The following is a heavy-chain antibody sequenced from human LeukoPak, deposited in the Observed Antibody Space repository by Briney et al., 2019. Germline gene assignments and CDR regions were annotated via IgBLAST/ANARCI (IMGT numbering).Heavy chain of an antibody. Sequence: GGSLRLSCAASGFTFSTYAMSWVRQAPGKGLEWVSDISSGSAVTHYGDSVKGRFTISRDNSKNTLYLQMKSLRAEDTAMYYCAKDKGWFGESAAYFDYWGQGALVTVSS. V-gene: IGHV3-23*01. J-gene: IGHJ4*02. CDR2: ISSGSAVT. CDR3: AKDKGWFGESAAYFDY. CDR1: GFTFSTYA. D-gene: IGHD3-10*01.